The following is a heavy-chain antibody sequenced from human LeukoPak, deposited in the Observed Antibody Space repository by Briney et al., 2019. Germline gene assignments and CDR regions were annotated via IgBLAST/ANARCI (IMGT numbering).Heavy chain of an antibody. V-gene: IGHV4-38-2*01. CDR2: IYHSGSN. CDR1: GYSISSGYY. Sequence: PSETLSVTCAVCGYSISSGYYWGWIRQPPGKGLEWIGSIYHSGSNYYNPSLKSRVTISVDTSKNQFSLKLSSVTAADTAVQSRARRNGAAYYYDSSGSRYYFDYWSQGTLVTVSS. CDR3: ARRNGAAYYYDSSGSRYYFDY. D-gene: IGHD3-22*01. J-gene: IGHJ4*02.